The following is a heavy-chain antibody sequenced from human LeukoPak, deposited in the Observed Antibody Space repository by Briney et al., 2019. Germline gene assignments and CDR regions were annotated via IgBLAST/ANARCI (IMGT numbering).Heavy chain of an antibody. D-gene: IGHD1-7*01. CDR1: GYTFTGSY. Sequence: ASVKVSCKASGYTFTGSYMHWVRQAPGQGLEWMGWINPNSGGTNYAQKFQGRVTMTRDTSISTAYMELSRLRSDDTAVYYCARSRYNWNCLSSYWGQGTLVAVSS. V-gene: IGHV1-2*02. J-gene: IGHJ4*02. CDR2: INPNSGGT. CDR3: ARSRYNWNCLSSY.